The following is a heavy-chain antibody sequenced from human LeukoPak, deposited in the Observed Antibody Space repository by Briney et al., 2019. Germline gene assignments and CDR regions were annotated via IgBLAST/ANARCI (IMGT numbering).Heavy chain of an antibody. V-gene: IGHV3-21*01. CDR1: GFTFSSYS. CDR3: ARGDCSSTSCYAFDI. Sequence: GGSLRLSCAASGFTFSSYSMNWVRQAPGKGLEWVSSISSSSSYIYYADSVKGRFTISRDNAKNSLYLQMNSLRAEDTAVYYCARGDCSSTSCYAFDIWGQGTMVTVSS. J-gene: IGHJ3*02. CDR2: ISSSSSYI. D-gene: IGHD2-2*01.